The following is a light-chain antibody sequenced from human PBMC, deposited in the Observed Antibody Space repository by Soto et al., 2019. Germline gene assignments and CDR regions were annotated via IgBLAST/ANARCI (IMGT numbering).Light chain of an antibody. J-gene: IGKJ4*01. CDR2: GAS. CDR1: QSISSSL. Sequence: EIVLTQSPGTLSLSPGERATLSCRASQSISSSLLAWYQQKPGQAPRLLIYGASSRGTGIPDRFSGSGSGTDFTLTISRLEPEDFAVYYCQQYGSSPLTFGGGTKVEIK. V-gene: IGKV3-20*01. CDR3: QQYGSSPLT.